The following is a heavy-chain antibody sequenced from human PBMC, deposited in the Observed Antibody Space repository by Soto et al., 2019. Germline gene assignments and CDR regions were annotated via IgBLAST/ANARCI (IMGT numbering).Heavy chain of an antibody. J-gene: IGHJ4*02. CDR1: GFTFDDYA. D-gene: IGHD6-6*01. Sequence: PGGSLILSCAASGFTFDDYAMHWVRQAPGKGLEWVSGISWNSGSIGYADSVKGRFTISRDNAKNSLYLQMNSLRAEDTALYYCAKDIRPGPNEGAARPAFDYWGQGTLVTVSS. V-gene: IGHV3-9*01. CDR2: ISWNSGSI. CDR3: AKDIRPGPNEGAARPAFDY.